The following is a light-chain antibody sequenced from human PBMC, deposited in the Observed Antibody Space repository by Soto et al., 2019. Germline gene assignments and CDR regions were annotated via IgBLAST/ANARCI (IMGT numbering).Light chain of an antibody. CDR1: QGISNY. CDR3: HQYSSYRT. V-gene: IGKV1-27*01. CDR2: AAS. Sequence: DSTMTQSPSSVSPSVGDRVTIPCRASQGISNYLAWYQQKPGKVPKLLIYAASTLQSGVPSRFSGSGSGTDFTLTISSLQPDDFATYYCHQYSSYRTFGQGTNVDIK. J-gene: IGKJ1*01.